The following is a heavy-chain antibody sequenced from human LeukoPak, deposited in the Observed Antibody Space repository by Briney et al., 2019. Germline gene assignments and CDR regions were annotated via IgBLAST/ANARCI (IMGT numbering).Heavy chain of an antibody. CDR1: GFTFSSYW. CDR3: ARISSSWYPSRDY. V-gene: IGHV4-39*07. D-gene: IGHD6-13*01. Sequence: PGGSLRLSCAASGFTFSSYWMSWVRQAPGKGLEWIGSIYYSGSTYYNPSLKSRVTISVDTSKNQFSLKLSSVTAADTAVYYCARISSSWYPSRDYWGQGTLVTVSS. J-gene: IGHJ4*02. CDR2: IYYSGST.